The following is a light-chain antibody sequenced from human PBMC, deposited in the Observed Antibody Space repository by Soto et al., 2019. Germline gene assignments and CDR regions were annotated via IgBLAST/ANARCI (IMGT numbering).Light chain of an antibody. V-gene: IGKV3-15*01. CDR3: QQYNNWPRT. CDR1: QSVSSN. CDR2: CAS. Sequence: EIVMTQSPDTLSVSPGARATLSCRARQSVSSNLAWYKQKPGQAPRLLIYCASTRATGIPARFSGSGSGTEFTLTISSLQSEDVSVYYCQQYNNWPRTFGQGNKVEIK. J-gene: IGKJ1*01.